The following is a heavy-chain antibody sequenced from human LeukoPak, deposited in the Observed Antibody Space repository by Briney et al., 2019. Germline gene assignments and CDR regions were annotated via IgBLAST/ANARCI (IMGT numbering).Heavy chain of an antibody. D-gene: IGHD6-19*01. V-gene: IGHV3-66*01. Sequence: GGSLRLSCAASEFTVSSNYMSWVRQAPGKGLEWVSVIYSGGSTYYADSVKGRCTISRDNSKNMLYLQMNSLGTEDTAVYYCAKDRWGAVASFDYWGQGTLVTVSS. CDR1: EFTVSSNY. CDR3: AKDRWGAVASFDY. CDR2: IYSGGST. J-gene: IGHJ4*02.